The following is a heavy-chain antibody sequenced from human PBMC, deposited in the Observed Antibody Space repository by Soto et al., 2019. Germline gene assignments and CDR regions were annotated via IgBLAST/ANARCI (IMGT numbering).Heavy chain of an antibody. D-gene: IGHD6-13*01. J-gene: IGHJ6*02. V-gene: IGHV3-23*01. CDR1: GFTFSSYA. CDR3: AKQGQQLVFFYYGMDV. CDR2: ISGSGGST. Sequence: HPGGSLRLSCAASGFTFSSYAMSWVRQAPGKGLEWVSAISGSGGSTYYADSVKGRFTISRDNSKNTLYLQMNSLRAEDTAVYYCAKQGQQLVFFYYGMDVWGQGTTVTVSS.